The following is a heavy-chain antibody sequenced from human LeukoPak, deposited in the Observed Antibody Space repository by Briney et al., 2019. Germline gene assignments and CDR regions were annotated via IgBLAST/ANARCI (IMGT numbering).Heavy chain of an antibody. D-gene: IGHD3-10*01. J-gene: IGHJ4*02. CDR2: ISGSGGST. CDR3: ATGGSRFRPHDY. CDR1: GFTFRSYA. Sequence: AGGSLRLSCAASGFTFRSYAMSWVRQAPGKGLEWVSAISGSGGSTYYADSVKGRFTISRDNSKNTLYLQMNSLRAEDTAVYYCATGGSRFRPHDYWGQGTLVTVSS. V-gene: IGHV3-23*01.